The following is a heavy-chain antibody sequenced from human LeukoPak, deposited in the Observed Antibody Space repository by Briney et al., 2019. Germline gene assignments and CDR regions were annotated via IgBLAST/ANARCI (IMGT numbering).Heavy chain of an antibody. V-gene: IGHV3-21*01. Sequence: GGSLRLSCAASGFTFSSYTMNWVRQAPGKGLGWVSSISRSSSYIYYADSMKGRFTISRDNANNSLFLQMNSLRAEDTAVYYCARGGVSVGGNFDYWGQGTLVTVSS. D-gene: IGHD4-23*01. CDR2: ISRSSSYI. CDR3: ARGGVSVGGNFDY. CDR1: GFTFSSYT. J-gene: IGHJ4*02.